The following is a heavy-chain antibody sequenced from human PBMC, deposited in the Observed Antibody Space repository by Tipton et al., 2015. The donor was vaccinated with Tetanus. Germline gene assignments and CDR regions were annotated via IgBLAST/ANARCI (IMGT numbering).Heavy chain of an antibody. V-gene: IGHV4-59*08. CDR1: GGSINNYY. Sequence: LRLSCTVSGGSINNYYWSWIRQPPGKGLEWIGYISYSGSTNSNPSLKSRVTISVDASKNQFSLELTSVTAADTAVYYCARHAGAGATIRGTDYWGQGTLVTVSS. J-gene: IGHJ4*02. CDR2: ISYSGST. D-gene: IGHD1-26*01. CDR3: ARHAGAGATIRGTDY.